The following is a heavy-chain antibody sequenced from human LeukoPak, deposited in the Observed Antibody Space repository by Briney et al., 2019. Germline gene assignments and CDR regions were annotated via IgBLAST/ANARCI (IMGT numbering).Heavy chain of an antibody. D-gene: IGHD3-3*01. CDR2: ISGSGGST. V-gene: IGHV3-23*01. CDR1: GSTFSSYA. Sequence: GGSLRLSCAASGSTFSSYAMSWVRQAPGKGLEWVSAISGSGGSTYYADSVKSRFTISRDNSKNTLYLQMNSLRAEDTAVYYCATSSLRNTILDYWGQGTLVTVSS. J-gene: IGHJ4*02. CDR3: ATSSLRNTILDY.